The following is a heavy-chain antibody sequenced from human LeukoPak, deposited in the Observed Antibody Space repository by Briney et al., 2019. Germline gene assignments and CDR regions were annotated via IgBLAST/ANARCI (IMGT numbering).Heavy chain of an antibody. CDR2: ISGSGGST. Sequence: GGSLSLSCAASGFTFSSYAMSWVRQAPGKGLEWVSAISGSGGSTYYADSVKGRFTISRDNSKNTLYLQMNSLRAEDTAVYYCAKGLTGYGDAFDIWGQGTMVTVSS. V-gene: IGHV3-23*01. CDR1: GFTFSSYA. D-gene: IGHD1-14*01. J-gene: IGHJ3*02. CDR3: AKGLTGYGDAFDI.